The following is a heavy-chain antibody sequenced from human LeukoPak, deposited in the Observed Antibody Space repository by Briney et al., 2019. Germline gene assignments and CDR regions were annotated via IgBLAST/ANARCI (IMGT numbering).Heavy chain of an antibody. V-gene: IGHV3-43*01. J-gene: IGHJ4*02. Sequence: GGSLRLSCAASGFAFAQYMMHWVRQAPGKGLEWVSLITWDGGTTYYAGSVKGRFTISRDNSKNSLYLQMNSLRAEDTAVYYCARESAVADFDYWGQGTLVTVSS. CDR1: GFAFAQYM. CDR2: ITWDGGTT. D-gene: IGHD6-19*01. CDR3: ARESAVADFDY.